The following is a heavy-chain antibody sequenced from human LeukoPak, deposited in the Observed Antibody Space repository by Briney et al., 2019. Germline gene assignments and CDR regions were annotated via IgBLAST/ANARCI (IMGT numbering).Heavy chain of an antibody. J-gene: IGHJ4*02. CDR1: GGSISSSSYY. Sequence: SETLSLTCTVSGGSISSSSYYWGWIRQPPGKGLEWIGSIYYSGSTYYNPSLKSRVTISVDTSKNQFSLKLSSVTAADTAVYYCARRGGQYDYSIDYWGQGTLATVSS. CDR3: ARRGGQYDYSIDY. CDR2: IYYSGST. D-gene: IGHD4-11*01. V-gene: IGHV4-39*01.